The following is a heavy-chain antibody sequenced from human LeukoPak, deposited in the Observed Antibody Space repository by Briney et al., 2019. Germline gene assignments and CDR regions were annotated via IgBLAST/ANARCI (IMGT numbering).Heavy chain of an antibody. V-gene: IGHV3-7*05. CDR3: VRGSSGTVVRGIAWAWFDT. D-gene: IGHD3-10*01. Sequence: PGGSPRLSCAASGFTFSSQWMSWIRQTPGKGLDWVANIKPDGGATYYADSVNGRFTISRDNAKNSLYLQMNSLRAEDTAVYYCVRGSSGTVVRGIAWAWFDTWGQGTLVTVSS. CDR2: IKPDGGAT. CDR1: GFTFSSQW. J-gene: IGHJ5*02.